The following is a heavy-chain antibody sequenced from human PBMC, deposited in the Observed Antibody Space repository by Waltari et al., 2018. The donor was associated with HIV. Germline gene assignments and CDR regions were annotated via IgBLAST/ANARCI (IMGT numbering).Heavy chain of an antibody. CDR1: GFSIGGAW. V-gene: IGHV3-7*01. CDR2: INGDGNEK. Sequence: EEHLVEAGGDLVRPGVSLRLSGVASGFSIGGAWGTWGRSAPGKGLQWVANINGDGNEKVYVDSVKGRFIISRDNAKNSVFLQMNRLRDEDTAIYYCARDLTPTVGPFNYYYGLDVWGQGATVTVST. CDR3: ARDLTPTVGPFNYYYGLDV. D-gene: IGHD3-10*01. J-gene: IGHJ6*01.